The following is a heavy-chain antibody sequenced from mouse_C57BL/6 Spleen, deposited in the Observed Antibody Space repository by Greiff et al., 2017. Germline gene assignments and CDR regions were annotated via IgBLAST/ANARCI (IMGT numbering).Heavy chain of an antibody. Sequence: VQLKQSGPELVKPGASVKIPCKASGYTFTDYNMDWVKQSHGKSLEWIGDINPNNGGTIYNQKFKGKATLTVDKSSSTAYMELRSLTSEDTAVYYCASPIYDGYYRFAYWGQGTLVTVSA. CDR3: ASPIYDGYYRFAY. CDR2: INPNNGGT. V-gene: IGHV1-18*01. D-gene: IGHD2-3*01. J-gene: IGHJ3*01. CDR1: GYTFTDYN.